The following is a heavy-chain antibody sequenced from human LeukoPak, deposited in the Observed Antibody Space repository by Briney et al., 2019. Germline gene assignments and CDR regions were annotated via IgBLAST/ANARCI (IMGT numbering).Heavy chain of an antibody. V-gene: IGHV4-59*08. Sequence: PSETLSLTCTVSGGSISSYYWTWIRQPPGKGLEWIGYIYYTGATSYNPSLKSRVTVSVDTSKNQFSLKVNSVTTADTAVYYCAKYGGSGWVIDNWGQGTLVTVSS. CDR2: IYYTGAT. CDR3: AKYGGSGWVIDN. J-gene: IGHJ4*02. D-gene: IGHD6-19*01. CDR1: GGSISSYY.